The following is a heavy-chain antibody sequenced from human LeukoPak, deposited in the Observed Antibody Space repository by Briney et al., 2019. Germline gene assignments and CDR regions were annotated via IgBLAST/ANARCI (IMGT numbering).Heavy chain of an antibody. V-gene: IGHV3-74*01. CDR3: ARGGYSGSYYRFS. D-gene: IGHD3-22*01. CDR1: GFTFTDYW. J-gene: IGHJ4*02. CDR2: ISKEGDNA. Sequence: GASRRPSCAAAGFTFTDYWMHWVRQVPGKGLVWLSRISKEGDNAVYADFAKGRFTTSRDNAKKTVYLQLTTLRPDDTALYYCARGGYSGSYYRFSWGQGTLVTVSS.